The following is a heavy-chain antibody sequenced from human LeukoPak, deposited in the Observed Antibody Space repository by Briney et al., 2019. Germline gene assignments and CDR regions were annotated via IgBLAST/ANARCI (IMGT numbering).Heavy chain of an antibody. CDR3: ARITITMVRGVIHHYYFDY. D-gene: IGHD3-10*01. J-gene: IGHJ4*02. CDR1: GGSISSYY. Sequence: SETLSLTCTVSGGSISSYYWSWIRQPPGEGLEWIGYIYYSGSTNYNPSLKSRVTISVDTSKNQFSLKLSSVTAADTAVYYCARITITMVRGVIHHYYFDYWGQGTLVTVSS. V-gene: IGHV4-59*01. CDR2: IYYSGST.